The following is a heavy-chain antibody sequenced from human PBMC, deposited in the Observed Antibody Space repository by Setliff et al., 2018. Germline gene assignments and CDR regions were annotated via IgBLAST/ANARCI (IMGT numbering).Heavy chain of an antibody. CDR1: GASISSGSYY. CDR2: IYTSGST. V-gene: IGHV4-61*09. Sequence: SSETLSLTCTVSGASISSGSYYWSWIRQPAGKGLEWIGHIYTSGSTNYNPSLKSRVTISIDTSKNQFSLRLSSVTAADTAVYYCARGDFWSGYYSNLNWFDPWGQGTLVTVSS. CDR3: ARGDFWSGYYSNLNWFDP. J-gene: IGHJ5*02. D-gene: IGHD3-3*01.